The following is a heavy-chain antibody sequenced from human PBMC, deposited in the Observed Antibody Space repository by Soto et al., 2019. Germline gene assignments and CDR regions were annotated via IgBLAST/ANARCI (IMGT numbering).Heavy chain of an antibody. CDR3: ARDIGTYYDFWSGYPPPTYYYGMDV. CDR1: GYTFTSYG. J-gene: IGHJ6*02. Sequence: GASVKVSCKASGYTFTSYGISWVRQAPGQGLEWMGWISAYNGNTNYAQKLQGRVTMTTDTSTSTAYMELRSLRSDDTAVYYCARDIGTYYDFWSGYPPPTYYYGMDVWGQGTTVTVSS. V-gene: IGHV1-18*01. CDR2: ISAYNGNT. D-gene: IGHD3-3*01.